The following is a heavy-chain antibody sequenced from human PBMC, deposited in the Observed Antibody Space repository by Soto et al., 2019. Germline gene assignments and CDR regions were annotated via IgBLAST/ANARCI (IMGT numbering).Heavy chain of an antibody. CDR1: GGSINNHY. J-gene: IGHJ5*02. Sequence: PSETLSLTCTVSGGSINNHYWSWIRQPPGKGLEWIGYIYYTGSTNYNPSLRSRVTISLDTSQNQFSLKLSSVTAADTAVYYCARDGFDRYCSSGGSCSVWFDPWGQGTLVTVSS. CDR3: ARDGFDRYCSSGGSCSVWFDP. V-gene: IGHV4-59*11. D-gene: IGHD2-15*01. CDR2: IYYTGST.